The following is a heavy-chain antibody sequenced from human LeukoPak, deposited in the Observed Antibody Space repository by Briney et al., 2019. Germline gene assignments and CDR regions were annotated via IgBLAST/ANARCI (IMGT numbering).Heavy chain of an antibody. D-gene: IGHD3-9*01. Sequence: GGSLRLSCAVSGFAFSSYVMSWVRQAPGNGLEGVSAIDSSGVTTQYADSVKGRFTIFRDNSKNTLYLQLNSLRAEDTAVYYCAKGDDFLADYRYRFDYWGQGTLVTVSS. CDR3: AKGDDFLADYRYRFDY. CDR2: IDSSGVTT. CDR1: GFAFSSYV. V-gene: IGHV3-23*01. J-gene: IGHJ4*02.